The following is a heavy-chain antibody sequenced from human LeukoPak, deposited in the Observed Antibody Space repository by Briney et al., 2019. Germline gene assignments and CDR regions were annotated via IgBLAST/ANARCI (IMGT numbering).Heavy chain of an antibody. V-gene: IGHV3-30*02. CDR3: AKDYIVSSSPIYYFDY. CDR2: IRYDGINK. D-gene: IGHD6-6*01. J-gene: IGHJ4*02. Sequence: PGGSLRVSCEASGFTFNSYGMHWVRQAPGKGLEWVAFIRYDGINKWYTDSVQGRFTISRDNSKNTLYLQMNSLRPEDTAVYYCAKDYIVSSSPIYYFDYWGQGTLVTVSS. CDR1: GFTFNSYG.